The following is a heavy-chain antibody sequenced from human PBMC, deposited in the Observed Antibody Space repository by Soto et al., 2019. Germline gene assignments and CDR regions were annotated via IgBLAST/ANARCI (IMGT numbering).Heavy chain of an antibody. D-gene: IGHD3-22*01. Sequence: QVQLVESGGGVVQPGRSLRLSCAASGFTFSSYGMHWVRQAPGKGLEGVAVIWYDGSNKYYADSVKGRFTISRDNSKNTLYLQMNSLRAEDTAVYYCARDYDSSGYPTYYFDYWGQGTLVTVSS. CDR1: GFTFSSYG. CDR3: ARDYDSSGYPTYYFDY. J-gene: IGHJ4*02. CDR2: IWYDGSNK. V-gene: IGHV3-33*01.